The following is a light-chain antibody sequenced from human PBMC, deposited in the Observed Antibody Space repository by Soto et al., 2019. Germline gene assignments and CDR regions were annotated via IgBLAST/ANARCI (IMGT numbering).Light chain of an antibody. CDR2: DVS. CDR3: SSYISSSTPYV. CDR1: SSDVGGYNY. Sequence: QSVLTQPASVSGSPGQSITISCIGTSSDVGGYNYVSWYQQHPGKAPKLMIYDVSNRPSGVSNRFSGSKSGNTASLTISGLQAEDEADYYCSSYISSSTPYVFRTGTKVPVL. J-gene: IGLJ1*01. V-gene: IGLV2-14*01.